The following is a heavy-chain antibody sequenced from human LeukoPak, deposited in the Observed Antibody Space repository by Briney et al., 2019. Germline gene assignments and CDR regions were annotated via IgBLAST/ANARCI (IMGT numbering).Heavy chain of an antibody. D-gene: IGHD2-8*02. CDR2: IYYLGNS. CDR1: GGSISSSDSW. V-gene: IGHV4-39*01. Sequence: SETLSLTCTVSGGSISSSDSWWGCIRQPPGKGLEWIGSIYYLGNSHYNPSLKSRVSMSVDTSKNQFSLKLTSVTASDTALYYCARQLGTGRWTFDSWGQGTLVTVSS. J-gene: IGHJ4*02. CDR3: ARQLGTGRWTFDS.